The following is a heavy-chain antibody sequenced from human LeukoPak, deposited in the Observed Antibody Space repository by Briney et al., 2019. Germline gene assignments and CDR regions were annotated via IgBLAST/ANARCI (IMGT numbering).Heavy chain of an antibody. CDR2: ITWDGFSS. Sequence: GGSLRLSCAASGFIFDDYTMHWVRQGPGKGLEWISLITWDGFSSHYADSVKGRFIISRDNSKNTLYLQMNSLRAEDTAVYYCAKDGHIVVVPAAPRLTFDYWGQGTLVTVSS. CDR3: AKDGHIVVVPAAPRLTFDY. V-gene: IGHV3-43*01. D-gene: IGHD2-2*01. CDR1: GFIFDDYT. J-gene: IGHJ4*02.